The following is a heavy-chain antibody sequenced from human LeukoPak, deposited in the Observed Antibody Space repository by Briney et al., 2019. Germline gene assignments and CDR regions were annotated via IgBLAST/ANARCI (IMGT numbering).Heavy chain of an antibody. J-gene: IGHJ3*02. CDR3: ARTRYRGLDAFDI. D-gene: IGHD3-10*01. Sequence: GGSLRLSCAASGFTFSDYYMSWIRQAPGKGLEWVSYISSSGSTIYYADSVKGGFTISSARANTSLYLQMNSLRAEDTAVYYCARTRYRGLDAFDIWGQGTMVTVSS. CDR2: ISSSGSTI. V-gene: IGHV3-11*01. CDR1: GFTFSDYY.